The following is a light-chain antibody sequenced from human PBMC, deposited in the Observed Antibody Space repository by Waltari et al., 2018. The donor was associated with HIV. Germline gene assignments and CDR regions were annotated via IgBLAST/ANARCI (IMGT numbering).Light chain of an antibody. CDR1: KSLLSSFSDENTY. Sequence: AVLTPSPLSLPVTLGQPASISCRSSKSLLSSFSDENTYFNWFHQRPGQSPRRLIYQVSKRDSGVPDRISATGSGTDFTLRISRVEAEDVGVYYCMQGTYWPLTFGQGTKVEIK. CDR3: MQGTYWPLT. V-gene: IGKV2-30*01. CDR2: QVS. J-gene: IGKJ1*01.